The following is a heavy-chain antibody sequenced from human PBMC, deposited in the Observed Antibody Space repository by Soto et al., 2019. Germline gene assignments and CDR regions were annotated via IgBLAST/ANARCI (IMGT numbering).Heavy chain of an antibody. J-gene: IGHJ5*02. CDR1: GGSFSGYY. V-gene: IGHV4-34*01. Sequence: SETLSLTCAVYGGSFSGYYWSWIRQPPGKGLEWIGEINHSGSTNYNPSLKSRVTISVDTSKNQFSLKLSSVTAADTAVYYCARGGLAARLSPTNWFDPWGQGTLVTVSS. CDR3: ARGGLAARLSPTNWFDP. D-gene: IGHD6-6*01. CDR2: INHSGST.